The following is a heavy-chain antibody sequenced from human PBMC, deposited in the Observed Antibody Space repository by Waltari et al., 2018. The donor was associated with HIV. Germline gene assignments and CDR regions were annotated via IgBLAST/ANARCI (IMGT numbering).Heavy chain of an antibody. Sequence: QVQLVQSGIEVKQVGTSVKISCQASGYTFGSHDINWVRRATGQGLEWMGRMNPQSGKRRYPKKFRGRVTMTRSNFLIAAYMESTRLTCDDAGIYYCARGSQHNPASWPPAHWGQGTQVIVSS. J-gene: IGHJ4*02. CDR1: GYTFGSHD. V-gene: IGHV1-8*01. CDR2: MNPQSGKR. CDR3: ARGSQHNPASWPPAH.